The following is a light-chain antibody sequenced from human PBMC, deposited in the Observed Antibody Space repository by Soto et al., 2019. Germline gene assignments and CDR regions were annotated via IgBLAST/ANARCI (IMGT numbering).Light chain of an antibody. Sequence: SVLTHSPGTLSLSPGEKATLSFRASQSVSSNYLAWYQQKPGQAPRLLIYGASTRATGIPDRFSGSGSGTDFTLTISRLEPEDSAVYYCQQYHSSVWTFGQGTKVDIK. CDR1: QSVSSNY. V-gene: IGKV3-20*01. CDR3: QQYHSSVWT. J-gene: IGKJ1*01. CDR2: GAS.